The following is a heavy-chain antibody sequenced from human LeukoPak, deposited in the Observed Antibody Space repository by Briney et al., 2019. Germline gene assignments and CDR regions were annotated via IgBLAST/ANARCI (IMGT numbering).Heavy chain of an antibody. CDR2: INHSGST. V-gene: IGHV4-34*01. CDR3: ARGSPYYYDSSGYYYLPDY. CDR1: GGSFSGYY. Sequence: PSETLSLTCAVYGGSFSGYYWSCIRQPPGKGLEWIGEINHSGSTNYNPSLKSRVTISVDTSKNQFSLKLSSVTAADTAVYYCARGSPYYYDSSGYYYLPDYWGQGTLVTVSS. D-gene: IGHD3-22*01. J-gene: IGHJ4*02.